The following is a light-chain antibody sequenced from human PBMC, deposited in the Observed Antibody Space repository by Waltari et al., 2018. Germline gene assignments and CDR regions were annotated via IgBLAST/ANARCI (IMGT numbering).Light chain of an antibody. CDR1: SSNVGGYNY. CDR2: DVN. J-gene: IGLJ1*01. Sequence: QSALAQPRSVSGSPGQSVTISCTGSSSNVGGYNYVSWYQQYPGQAPKLMLYDVNKRPSGVPQRCSGSKAGDTASRAISGLQAEDEADYYCCSYAGSYTYVFGTGTKVTV. V-gene: IGLV2-11*01. CDR3: CSYAGSYTYV.